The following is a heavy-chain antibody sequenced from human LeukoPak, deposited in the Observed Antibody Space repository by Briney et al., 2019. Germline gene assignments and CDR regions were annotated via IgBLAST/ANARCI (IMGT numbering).Heavy chain of an antibody. V-gene: IGHV3-48*04. Sequence: PGGSLRLSCAASGFTFSSYSMNWVRQAPGKGLEWVSYISSSSSTIYYADSVKRRFTFSRDNAKNSLYLQMNSLRAEDTAVYYCAKDQATFDIWGQGTMVTVSS. J-gene: IGHJ3*02. CDR2: ISSSSSTI. CDR3: AKDQATFDI. CDR1: GFTFSSYS.